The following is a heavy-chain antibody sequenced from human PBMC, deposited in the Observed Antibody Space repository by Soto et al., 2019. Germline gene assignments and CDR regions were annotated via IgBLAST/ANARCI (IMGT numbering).Heavy chain of an antibody. D-gene: IGHD5-12*01. CDR3: VFPSGSYDSRDGYVFDY. Sequence: EVQLVESGGGLVQPGGSLTLSCSASGFMFRKYGMHWVRQAPGKRLEYVSGISNNGVSTYYADSVRGRFTISRDNSKNTLYLQMSSLGTEDTALYYCVFPSGSYDSRDGYVFDYWGQGAQVTVSS. CDR1: GFMFRKYG. V-gene: IGHV3-64D*06. CDR2: ISNNGVST. J-gene: IGHJ4*02.